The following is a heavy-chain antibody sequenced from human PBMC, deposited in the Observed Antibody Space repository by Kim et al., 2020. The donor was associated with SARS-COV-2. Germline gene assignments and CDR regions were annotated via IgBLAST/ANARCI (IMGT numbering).Heavy chain of an antibody. V-gene: IGHV1-2*02. CDR1: GYTFTGYY. D-gene: IGHD2-15*01. Sequence: ASVKVSCKASGYTFTGYYMHWVRQAPGQGLEWMGWINPNSGGTNYAQKFQGRVTMTRDTSISTAYMELSRLRSDDTAVYYCARDATYCSGGSCFWFDPWGQGTLVTVSS. J-gene: IGHJ5*02. CDR2: INPNSGGT. CDR3: ARDATYCSGGSCFWFDP.